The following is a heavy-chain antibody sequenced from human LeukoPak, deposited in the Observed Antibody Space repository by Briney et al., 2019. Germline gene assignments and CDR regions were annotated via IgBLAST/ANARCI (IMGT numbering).Heavy chain of an antibody. CDR1: GYTFTSYY. V-gene: IGHV1-46*01. J-gene: IGHJ4*02. D-gene: IGHD6-13*01. Sequence: GASVKVSCKASGYTFTSYYMHWVRQAPGQGLEWMGIINPSGGSTSYAQKFQGRVTMTRDRSTSTVYMELSSLRFEDTAVYYCARLGAAAVDYWGQGTLGTVSS. CDR3: ARLGAAAVDY. CDR2: INPSGGST.